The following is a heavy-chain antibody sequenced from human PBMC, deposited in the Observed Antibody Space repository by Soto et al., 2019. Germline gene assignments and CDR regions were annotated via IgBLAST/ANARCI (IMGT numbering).Heavy chain of an antibody. D-gene: IGHD3-10*01. CDR3: AREELLWFGESLKTQEYYYYGMDV. V-gene: IGHV1-18*04. J-gene: IGHJ6*02. CDR1: GYTFTSYG. Sequence: GASVNVSCKSSGYTFTSYGISWVRQSPGQGLEWMGWISAYNGNTNYAQKLQGRVTMTTDTSTSTAYMELRSLRSDDTAVYYCAREELLWFGESLKTQEYYYYGMDVWGQGTTVTVSS. CDR2: ISAYNGNT.